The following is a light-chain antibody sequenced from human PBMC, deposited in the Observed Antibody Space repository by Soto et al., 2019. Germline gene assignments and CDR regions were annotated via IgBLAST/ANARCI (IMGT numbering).Light chain of an antibody. V-gene: IGKV3-11*01. CDR2: DAS. CDR1: QSVTTY. J-gene: IGKJ5*01. CDR3: QQRST. Sequence: EIVMTQSPATLSVSPGARASLSCRASQSVTTYLAWYQQKPGQAPRLLIYDASNRATGIPARFSGSGSGTDFTLTISSLEPEDFAVYYCQQRSTFGQGTRLEIK.